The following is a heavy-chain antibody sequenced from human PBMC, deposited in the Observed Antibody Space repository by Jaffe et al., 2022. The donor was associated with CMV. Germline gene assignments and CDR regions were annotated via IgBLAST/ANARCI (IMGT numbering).Heavy chain of an antibody. CDR2: IAPGADPI. CDR1: GFTFSRYE. V-gene: IGHV3-48*03. CDR3: ARVTTTMVDGVIYKFDH. Sequence: VQLVESGGGLVQPGKSLRLSCKASGFTFSRYEMNWVRQAPGKGPEWLSYIAPGADPIFYADSVKGRFTISRDDAKDSVYLDMSNLRAEDTAVYFCARVTTTMVDGVIYKFDHWGQGTQVTVSS. D-gene: IGHD5-18*01. J-gene: IGHJ4*02.